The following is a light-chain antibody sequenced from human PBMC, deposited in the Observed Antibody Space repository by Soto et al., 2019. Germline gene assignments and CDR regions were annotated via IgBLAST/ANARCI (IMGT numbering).Light chain of an antibody. J-gene: IGKJ1*01. V-gene: IGKV3-20*01. CDR2: GAS. CDR1: QSVSSY. Sequence: EIGMTQSPSTLSVSTGERATLSCRASQSVSSYLAWYQQKPGQAPRLLIYGASSRAPGIADRFSGSGSGTDFTLTISSLQPEDSAVYYCQQYGDSPWTFGQGTKVDI. CDR3: QQYGDSPWT.